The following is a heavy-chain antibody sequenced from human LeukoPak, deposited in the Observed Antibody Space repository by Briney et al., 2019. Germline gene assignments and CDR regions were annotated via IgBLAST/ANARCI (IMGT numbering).Heavy chain of an antibody. D-gene: IGHD1-14*01. V-gene: IGHV3-23*01. CDR3: AKRNYYFDY. CDR1: GFTFSNYA. J-gene: IGHJ4*02. Sequence: GGSLRLSCAASGFTFSNYAMSWVRQAPGKGLEWVSSISDSGGSTYYADSVKGWFTISRDNSKNTLYLQMNSLRAEDTAVYYCAKRNYYFDYWGQGTLVTVSS. CDR2: ISDSGGST.